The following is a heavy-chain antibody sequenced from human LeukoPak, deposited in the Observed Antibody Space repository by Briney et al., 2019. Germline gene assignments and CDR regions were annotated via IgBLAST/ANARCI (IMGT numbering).Heavy chain of an antibody. CDR3: ASPDYGIDYYYYYGMDV. J-gene: IGHJ6*02. D-gene: IGHD4-17*01. V-gene: IGHV3-30*03. CDR1: GITFNNYA. Sequence: GGSLRLSCAASGITFNNYAMTWVRQAPGKGLEWVAVISYDGSNKYYADSVKGRFTISRDNSKNTLYLQMNSLRAEDTAVYYCASPDYGIDYYYYYGMDVWGQGTTVTVSS. CDR2: ISYDGSNK.